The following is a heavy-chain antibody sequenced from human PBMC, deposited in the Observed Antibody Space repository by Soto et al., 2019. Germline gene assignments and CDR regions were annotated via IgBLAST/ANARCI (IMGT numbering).Heavy chain of an antibody. D-gene: IGHD3-16*02. CDR1: GYTFTSYD. Sequence: ASVKVSCKASGYTFTSYDINWVRQATGQGLEWMGWMNPNSGNTGYAQKFQGRVTMTRNTSVSTAYVELSSLRSEDTAVYYCARGVDDYVWGSYRAFDPWGQGTLVTVSS. J-gene: IGHJ5*02. CDR3: ARGVDDYVWGSYRAFDP. V-gene: IGHV1-8*01. CDR2: MNPNSGNT.